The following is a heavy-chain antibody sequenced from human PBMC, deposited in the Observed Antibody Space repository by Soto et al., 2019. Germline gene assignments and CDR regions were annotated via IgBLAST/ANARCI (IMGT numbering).Heavy chain of an antibody. D-gene: IGHD5-18*01. V-gene: IGHV1-69*13. CDR3: ARVVGGYSYGPQDDY. Sequence: ASVKVSCKASGGTFSSYAISWVRQAPGQGLEWMGGIIPIFGTANYAQKFQGRVTITADESTSTAYMELSSLRSEDTAVYYCARVVGGYSYGPQDDYWGQGTLVTVSS. CDR1: GGTFSSYA. CDR2: IIPIFGTA. J-gene: IGHJ4*02.